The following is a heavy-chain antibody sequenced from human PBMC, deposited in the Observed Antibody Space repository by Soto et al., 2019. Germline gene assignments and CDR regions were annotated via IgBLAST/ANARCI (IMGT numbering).Heavy chain of an antibody. D-gene: IGHD6-13*01. CDR2: IYYSGST. Sequence: QVQLQESGPGLVKPSETLSLTCTVSGGSISSYYWSWIRQPPGKGLEWIGYIYYSGSTNYNPSLKRRVTISVDTSKNQFPLKLSSVTAADTAVYYCAREGDSSSWYPNDAFDIWGQGTMVTVSS. J-gene: IGHJ3*02. V-gene: IGHV4-59*01. CDR3: AREGDSSSWYPNDAFDI. CDR1: GGSISSYY.